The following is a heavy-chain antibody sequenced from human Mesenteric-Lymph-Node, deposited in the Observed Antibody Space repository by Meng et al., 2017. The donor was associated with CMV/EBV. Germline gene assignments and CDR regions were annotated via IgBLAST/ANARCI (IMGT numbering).Heavy chain of an antibody. Sequence: SVKVSCKASGGTFRSYAISWVRQAPGQGLEWMGGIIPIFGTANYAQKFQGRVTITTDESTSTAYMELSSLRSEDTAVYYCARVTYDSSGPYYYYYGMDVWGQGTTVTVSS. CDR2: IIPIFGTA. J-gene: IGHJ6*02. D-gene: IGHD3-22*01. CDR1: GGTFRSYA. V-gene: IGHV1-69*05. CDR3: ARVTYDSSGPYYYYYGMDV.